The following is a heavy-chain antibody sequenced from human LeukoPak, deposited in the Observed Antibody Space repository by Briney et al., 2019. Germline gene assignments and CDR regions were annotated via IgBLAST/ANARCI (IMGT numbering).Heavy chain of an antibody. Sequence: GGSLRLSCTTSGFTFGDYVLSWVRQAPGKGLEWVCFIRSKTYGGTTEYAASVEGRFTISRDDSKSIAYLQMNSLKIEDTAVYYCSPAWDIVGATTPVGYWGQGTLVTVSS. J-gene: IGHJ4*02. V-gene: IGHV3-49*04. D-gene: IGHD1-26*01. CDR1: GFTFGDYV. CDR2: IRSKTYGGTT. CDR3: SPAWDIVGATTPVGY.